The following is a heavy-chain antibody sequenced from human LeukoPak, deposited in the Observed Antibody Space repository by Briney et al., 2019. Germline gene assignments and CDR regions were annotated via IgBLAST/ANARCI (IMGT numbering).Heavy chain of an antibody. Sequence: GGSLRLSCAASGFTFSTYWMSWVRQAPGKGLEWVANIKEEGNEKYYVDSVKGRFTISRDNAKNSLYLQMNSLRAGDTAVYYCASARYGDFFRGQGTLVTVSS. CDR1: GFTFSTYW. J-gene: IGHJ4*02. D-gene: IGHD4-17*01. CDR2: IKEEGNEK. CDR3: ASARYGDFF. V-gene: IGHV3-7*01.